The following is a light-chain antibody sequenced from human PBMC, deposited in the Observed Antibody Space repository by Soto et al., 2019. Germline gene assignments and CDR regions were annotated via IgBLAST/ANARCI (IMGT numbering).Light chain of an antibody. V-gene: IGLV2-14*01. Sequence: QSALTQPASVSGSPGQSITISCTGTSSDVGGYNYVSWYQQHPGKAPKLMIYEVSNRPSGVSNRFSGSKSGNTASLTISGLQAEAEADYYCSSYTSSSPRVFGGGTKVTVL. CDR2: EVS. CDR3: SSYTSSSPRV. CDR1: SSDVGGYNY. J-gene: IGLJ2*01.